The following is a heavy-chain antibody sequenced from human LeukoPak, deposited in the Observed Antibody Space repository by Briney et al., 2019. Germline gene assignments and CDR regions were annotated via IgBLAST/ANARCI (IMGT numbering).Heavy chain of an antibody. J-gene: IGHJ5*02. D-gene: IGHD2-2*01. CDR3: ARDGCSSTSCYHWFDP. CDR2: IYYTGGT. V-gene: IGHV4-59*01. CDR1: GGSMRTYY. Sequence: SETLSLTCTVSGGSMRTYYWSWIRQPPGKGLEWVGCIYYTGGTNYNPSLKSRVTISVDTSKNQFSLKLSSVTAADTAVYYCARDGCSSTSCYHWFDPWGQGTLVTVSS.